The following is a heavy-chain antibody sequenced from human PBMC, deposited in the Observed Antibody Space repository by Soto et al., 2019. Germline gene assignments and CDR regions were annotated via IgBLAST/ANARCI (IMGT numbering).Heavy chain of an antibody. Sequence: ESVGGSVQPGESLRLSCAASGFSFRDYDMHWVRQRKGKGLEWVSALGAARDPYYVGSVKGRFSVSRDNAQNSLFLQMNNLRVDDTAVYFCARAYLGRLPRRADYYYAMDVWGRGTTVTVSS. CDR2: LGAARDP. D-gene: IGHD1-26*01. V-gene: IGHV3-13*05. CDR1: GFSFRDYD. CDR3: ARAYLGRLPRRADYYYAMDV. J-gene: IGHJ6*02.